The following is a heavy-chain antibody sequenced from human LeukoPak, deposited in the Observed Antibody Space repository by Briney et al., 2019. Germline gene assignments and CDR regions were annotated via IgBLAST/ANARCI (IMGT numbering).Heavy chain of an antibody. CDR2: IYYSGST. CDR3: ARCRDSSGPGPFAD. CDR1: GGSISNYY. V-gene: IGHV4-59*08. Sequence: SETLSLTCTVSGGSISNYYWSWIRQPPGQGLEWIGYIYYSGSTNYNPSLKIRVTISVDTSKIQFSLKVSAVTAADTAVYYCARCRDSSGPGPFADWGQGILVTVSS. J-gene: IGHJ4*02. D-gene: IGHD6-19*01.